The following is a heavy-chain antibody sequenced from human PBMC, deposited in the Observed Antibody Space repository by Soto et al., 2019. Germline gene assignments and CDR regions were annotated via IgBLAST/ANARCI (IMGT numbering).Heavy chain of an antibody. Sequence: EGSLRLSCAASGFTFSSYGMHWVRQAPGKGLEWVAVIWYDGSNKYYADSVKGRFTISRDNSKNTLYLQMNSLRAEDTAVYYCARGEDILTGCGAFDIWGQGTMVTVSS. CDR2: IWYDGSNK. J-gene: IGHJ3*02. V-gene: IGHV3-33*01. CDR1: GFTFSSYG. D-gene: IGHD3-9*01. CDR3: ARGEDILTGCGAFDI.